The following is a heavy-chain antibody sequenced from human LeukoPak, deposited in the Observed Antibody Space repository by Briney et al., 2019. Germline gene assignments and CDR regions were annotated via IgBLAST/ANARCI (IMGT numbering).Heavy chain of an antibody. CDR2: IRSDVNST. D-gene: IGHD6-19*01. CDR3: EKGAAYISGNLDY. J-gene: IGHJ4*02. V-gene: IGHV3-74*03. Sequence: GGSLRLFCAASGFLFSTYWMHWVRQAPGKGLVWVSRIRSDVNSTTYADSVKGRFTVSRDNAKNTLYLHMNSLRAEDTAVYYCEKGAAYISGNLDYWGQGTLVTVSS. CDR1: GFLFSTYW.